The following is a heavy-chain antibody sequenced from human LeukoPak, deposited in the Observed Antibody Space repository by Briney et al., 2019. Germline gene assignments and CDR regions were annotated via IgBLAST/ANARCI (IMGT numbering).Heavy chain of an antibody. V-gene: IGHV4-31*03. D-gene: IGHD3-22*01. Sequence: SETLSLTCTVSGGSISSGGYYWSWIRQHPGKGLEWIGYIYYSGSTYYNPSLKSRVTISVDTSKNQFSLKLSSVSVADTAVYYCARLGMAASYLYDSSGDKFDYWGQGTLVTVSS. J-gene: IGHJ4*02. CDR2: IYYSGST. CDR1: GGSISSGGYY. CDR3: ARLGMAASYLYDSSGDKFDY.